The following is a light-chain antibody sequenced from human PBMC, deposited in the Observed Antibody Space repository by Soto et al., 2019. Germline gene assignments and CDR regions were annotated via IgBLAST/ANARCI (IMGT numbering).Light chain of an antibody. V-gene: IGKV2-28*01. CDR3: MQALQTPIT. CDR1: QSLLHSNGYNF. CDR2: MSS. J-gene: IGKJ5*01. Sequence: DIVMTQSPLSLPVTPGEPASISCRSSQSLLHSNGYNFLDWYLQKPGQSPQPLISMSSNRASGVPDRFIGSGSGTDFTLKITRVEAEDVGVYYCMQALQTPITFGQGTRLEIK.